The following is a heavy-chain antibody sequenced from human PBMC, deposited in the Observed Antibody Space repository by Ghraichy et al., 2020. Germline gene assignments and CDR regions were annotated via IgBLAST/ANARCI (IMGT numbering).Heavy chain of an antibody. CDR3: ARHSSWGYTVTVRDYGMDV. Sequence: SETLSLTCTVSGGSISSSSYYWGWIRQPPGKGLEWMGGIYYSGSTYYNPSLKSRVTISVDTSKNQFSLKLSSVTAADTAVYYCARHSSWGYTVTVRDYGMDVWGQGTTVTVSS. CDR1: GGSISSSSYY. J-gene: IGHJ6*02. V-gene: IGHV4-39*01. D-gene: IGHD4-11*01. CDR2: IYYSGST.